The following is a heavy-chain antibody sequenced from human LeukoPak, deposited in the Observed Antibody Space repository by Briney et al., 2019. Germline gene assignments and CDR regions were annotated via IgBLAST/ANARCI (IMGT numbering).Heavy chain of an antibody. D-gene: IGHD5-18*01. CDR1: GFTFSSYA. CDR2: ISGSGGST. J-gene: IGHJ4*02. V-gene: IGHV3-23*01. CDR3: ARGSDTAMVTGDY. Sequence: GGSLRLSCAASGFTFSSYAMSWVRQAPGKGLEWVSAISGSGGSTYYADSVKGRFTISRDNAKNSLYLQMNSLRAEDTAVYYCARGSDTAMVTGDYWGQGTLVTVSS.